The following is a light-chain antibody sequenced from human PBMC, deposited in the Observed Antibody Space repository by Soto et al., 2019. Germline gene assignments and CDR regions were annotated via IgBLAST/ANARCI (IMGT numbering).Light chain of an antibody. V-gene: IGKV3-15*01. Sequence: EIVMTQSPATLSVSPGERATLSRRASQSVSSNLAWYQQKPGQAPRLLIYGASTRATGIPARFSGSGSGTEFTLTISSLQSEDFAVYYCQHQKTFGQGTKVEIK. CDR3: QHQKT. CDR1: QSVSSN. CDR2: GAS. J-gene: IGKJ1*01.